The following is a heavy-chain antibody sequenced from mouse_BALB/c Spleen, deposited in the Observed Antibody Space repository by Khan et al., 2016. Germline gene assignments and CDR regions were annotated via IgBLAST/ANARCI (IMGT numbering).Heavy chain of an antibody. CDR3: ARGDGYLCDD. J-gene: IGHJ2*01. CDR2: INTYTGEP. D-gene: IGHD2-3*01. CDR1: GYTFTNYG. V-gene: IGHV9-3-1*01. Sequence: QIQLVQSGPELKKPGETVKISCKASGYTFTNYGMNWVKQAPGKGLKWMGWINTYTGEPTYADDFKGRFAFSLETSASTAYLQINNLKNEDTATYFGARGDGYLCDDWGQGTTLTVSS.